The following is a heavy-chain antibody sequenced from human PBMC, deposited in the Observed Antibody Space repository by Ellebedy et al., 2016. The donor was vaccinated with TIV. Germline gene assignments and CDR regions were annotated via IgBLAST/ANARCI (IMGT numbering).Heavy chain of an antibody. CDR2: VSSSGSTI. CDR1: GFTFSDYY. D-gene: IGHD6-19*01. J-gene: IGHJ4*02. CDR3: EEPDIAVAAWRGY. Sequence: GESLKISCAASGFTFSDYYMSWIRQAPGKGLEWVSYVSSSGSTIYYADSVKGRFTISRDNAKNSVYLQMNSLRAEDTAVYYCEEPDIAVAAWRGYWGQGTLVTVSS. V-gene: IGHV3-11*04.